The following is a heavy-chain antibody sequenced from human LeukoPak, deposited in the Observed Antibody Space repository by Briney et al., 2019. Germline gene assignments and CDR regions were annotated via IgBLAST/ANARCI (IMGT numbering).Heavy chain of an antibody. CDR2: ISGSGGST. CDR3: ASHQGMVRGVTPFDY. V-gene: IGHV3-23*01. Sequence: GGSLRLSCAASGFTFSSYAMSWVRQAPGKGLEWVSAISGSGGSTYYADSVKGRFTISRDNSKNTLYLQMNSLRAEDTAVYYCASHQGMVRGVTPFDYWGQGTLVTVSS. D-gene: IGHD3-10*01. CDR1: GFTFSSYA. J-gene: IGHJ4*02.